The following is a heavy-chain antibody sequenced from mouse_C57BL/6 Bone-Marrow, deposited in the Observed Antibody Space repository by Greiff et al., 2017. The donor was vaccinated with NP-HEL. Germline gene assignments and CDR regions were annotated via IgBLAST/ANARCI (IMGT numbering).Heavy chain of an antibody. Sequence: VQLQQPGAELVKPGASVKLSCKASGYTFTSYWMHWVKQRPGRGLEWIGRIDPNSGGTKYNEKFKSKATLTVHKPSSKAYMQLSSLTSEDSAVYYCAREGFTTVVESLNAMDYWGQGTSVTVSS. V-gene: IGHV1-72*01. D-gene: IGHD1-1*01. J-gene: IGHJ4*01. CDR2: IDPNSGGT. CDR1: GYTFTSYW. CDR3: AREGFTTVVESLNAMDY.